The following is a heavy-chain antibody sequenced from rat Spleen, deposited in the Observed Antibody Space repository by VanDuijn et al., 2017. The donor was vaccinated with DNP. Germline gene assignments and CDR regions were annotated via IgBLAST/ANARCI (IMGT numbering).Heavy chain of an antibody. Sequence: EVQLVESGGGLVQPGRSLKLSCAASGFTFSNYDMAWVRQAPTKGLEWVASISTSGGSTYYRDSVKGRFTVSRDNAKSTLFLQMDSLRSDDTATYYCARRELSHGPFDYWGQGVMVTVSS. J-gene: IGHJ2*01. CDR2: ISTSGGST. CDR3: ARRELSHGPFDY. CDR1: GFTFSNYD. V-gene: IGHV5-25*01.